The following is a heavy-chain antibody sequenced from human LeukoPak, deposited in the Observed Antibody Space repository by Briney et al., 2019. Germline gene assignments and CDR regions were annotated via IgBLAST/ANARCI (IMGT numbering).Heavy chain of an antibody. CDR1: GGSINSSSYY. D-gene: IGHD3-9*01. V-gene: IGHV4-39*01. CDR2: IFYSGNT. Sequence: SETLSLTCTVSGGSINSSSYYWGWIRQPPGKGLEWIGSIFYSGNTYDNPSLKSRVTISVDTSKNQFSLKLSSVTAADTAVYYCARQSLNVLRYFDWLLSHFDYWGQGTLVTVSS. CDR3: ARQSLNVLRYFDWLLSHFDY. J-gene: IGHJ4*02.